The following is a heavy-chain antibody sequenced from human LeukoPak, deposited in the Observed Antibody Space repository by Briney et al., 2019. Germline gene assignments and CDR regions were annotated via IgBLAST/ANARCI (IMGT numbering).Heavy chain of an antibody. D-gene: IGHD3-22*01. Sequence: PGGSLRLSCAASGFTFSSYSMNWVRQAPGKGLEWVSYISSSSSTIYYADSVKGRFTISRDNAKNSLYLQMNSLRAEDTAVYYCARVNYDSSGYHDAFGIWGQGTMVTVSS. J-gene: IGHJ3*02. V-gene: IGHV3-48*01. CDR3: ARVNYDSSGYHDAFGI. CDR2: ISSSSSTI. CDR1: GFTFSSYS.